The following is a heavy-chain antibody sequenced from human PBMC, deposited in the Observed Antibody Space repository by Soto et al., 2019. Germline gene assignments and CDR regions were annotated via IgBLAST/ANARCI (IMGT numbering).Heavy chain of an antibody. Sequence: EVQLVESGGGLVKPGGSLRLSCAASGFTFSSYSMNWVRQAPGKGLEWVSSISSSSSYIYYADSVKGRFTISRDNAKNSLYLQINSLRAEDTAVYYCARASNRLSYYMDVWGKGTTVTVSS. CDR1: GFTFSSYS. J-gene: IGHJ6*03. V-gene: IGHV3-21*01. CDR2: ISSSSSYI. D-gene: IGHD4-4*01. CDR3: ARASNRLSYYMDV.